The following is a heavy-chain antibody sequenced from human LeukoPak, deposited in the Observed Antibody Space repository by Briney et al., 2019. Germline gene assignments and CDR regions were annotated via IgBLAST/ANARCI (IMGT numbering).Heavy chain of an antibody. CDR3: TTGDSSGWYYFDY. V-gene: IGHV1-2*02. CDR1: GYTCTGYH. CDR2: INPNSGGT. Sequence: ASVKVSCKASGYTCTGYHMHWVRQAPGQGLEWMGWINPNSGGTNYAQKFQGRVTMTRDTSISTAYMELSRLRSDDTAVYYCTTGDSSGWYYFDYWGQGTLVTVSS. J-gene: IGHJ4*02. D-gene: IGHD6-13*01.